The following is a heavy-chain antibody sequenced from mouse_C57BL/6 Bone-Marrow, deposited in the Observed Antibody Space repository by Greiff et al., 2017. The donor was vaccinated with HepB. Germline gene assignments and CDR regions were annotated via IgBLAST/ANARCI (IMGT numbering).Heavy chain of an antibody. CDR1: GFTFSDYY. CDR2: ISNGGGST. CDR3: ARQIDYYGSSYLDY. J-gene: IGHJ2*01. D-gene: IGHD1-1*01. V-gene: IGHV5-12*01. Sequence: EVQRVESGGGLVQPGGSLKLSCAASGFTFSDYYMYWVRQTPEKRLEWVAYISNGGGSTYYPDTVKGRFTISRDNAKNTLYLQMSRLKSEDTAMYYCARQIDYYGSSYLDYWGQGTTLTVSS.